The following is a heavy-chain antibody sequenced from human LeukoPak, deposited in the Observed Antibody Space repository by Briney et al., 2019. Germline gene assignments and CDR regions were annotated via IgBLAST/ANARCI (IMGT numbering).Heavy chain of an antibody. CDR3: ARVGSRDNFHFDY. CDR1: GASITSGTYY. CDR2: IHYTGTT. V-gene: IGHV4-31*03. D-gene: IGHD2-15*01. Sequence: SETLSLTCTVSGASITSGTYYWSWIRQHPGKGLEWIGYIHYTGTTDYNPSLKSRVTISRDTSKNQFSLSLSSVTAEDTAVFYCARVGSRDNFHFDYWGQGSLVTVSS. J-gene: IGHJ4*02.